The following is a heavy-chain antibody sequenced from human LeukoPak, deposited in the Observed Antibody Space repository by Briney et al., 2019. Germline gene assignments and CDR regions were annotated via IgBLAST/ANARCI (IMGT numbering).Heavy chain of an antibody. Sequence: ASVKVSCKASGYTXTSYGISGVRQAPGQGLEWMGWISAYNGNTNYAQKLQGRVTMTTDTSTSTAYMELRSLRSDDTAVYYCARVDMIVVVSPFDYWGQGTLVTVSS. CDR3: ARVDMIVVVSPFDY. CDR2: ISAYNGNT. CDR1: GYTXTSYG. D-gene: IGHD3-22*01. J-gene: IGHJ4*02. V-gene: IGHV1-18*01.